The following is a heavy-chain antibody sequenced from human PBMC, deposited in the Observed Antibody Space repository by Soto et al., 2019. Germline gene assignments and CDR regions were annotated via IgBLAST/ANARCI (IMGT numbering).Heavy chain of an antibody. Sequence: SETLSLTCTVSGGSIISSSHYWGWIRQPPGKGLEWIGNIYYSGSTYYNPSLKSRITISVDTSRNQFSLKLSSVTAAETAVYYCAREENLNSGFDDWGQGTLVTVSS. CDR2: IYYSGST. CDR1: GGSIISSSHY. V-gene: IGHV4-39*02. J-gene: IGHJ4*02. D-gene: IGHD1-7*01. CDR3: AREENLNSGFDD.